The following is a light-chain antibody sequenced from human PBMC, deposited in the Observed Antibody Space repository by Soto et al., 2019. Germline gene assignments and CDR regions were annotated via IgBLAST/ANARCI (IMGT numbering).Light chain of an antibody. CDR3: QHYGSSPLT. CDR2: GAS. J-gene: IGKJ4*01. V-gene: IGKV3-20*01. Sequence: ETVLTQSPGTLSLSPGERATLSCRASQSVTSSHLAWYQRKPGQAPRLLIYGASSRATGIPDRFSGSGSGTDFTLTISSLEPEDFAVYYCQHYGSSPLTFGGGTKVEIK. CDR1: QSVTSSH.